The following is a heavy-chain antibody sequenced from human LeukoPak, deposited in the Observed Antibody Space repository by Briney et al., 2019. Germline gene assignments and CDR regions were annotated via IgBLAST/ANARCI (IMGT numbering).Heavy chain of an antibody. D-gene: IGHD3-10*01. CDR2: IWYDGSNK. CDR1: GFTFSRYG. J-gene: IGHJ4*02. CDR3: ARDYGSGSSNYFDY. Sequence: QPGGSVRLFYAASGFTFSRYGMQCVGEAPGKGLEGVAVIWYDGSNKYYADSVKSRFTSCRDNSKITLYLQMNSRRAQDTAVYYCARDYGSGSSNYFDYWGQGTLVTVSS. V-gene: IGHV3-33*01.